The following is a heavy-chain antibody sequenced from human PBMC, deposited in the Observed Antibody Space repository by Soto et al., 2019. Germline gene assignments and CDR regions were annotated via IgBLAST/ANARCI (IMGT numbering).Heavy chain of an antibody. Sequence: ASVKVSCKASGYTFTSYGISWVRQAPGQGLEWMGWISAYNGNTNYAQKLQGRVTMTTDTSTSTAYMELRSLRSDDTAVYYCTRERALGLRFLEWFGMDVWGQGTTVTVS. CDR1: GYTFTSYG. J-gene: IGHJ6*02. CDR2: ISAYNGNT. V-gene: IGHV1-18*01. D-gene: IGHD3-3*01. CDR3: TRERALGLRFLEWFGMDV.